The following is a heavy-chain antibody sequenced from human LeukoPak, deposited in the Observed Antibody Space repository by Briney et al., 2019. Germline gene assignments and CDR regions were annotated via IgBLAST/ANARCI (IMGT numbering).Heavy chain of an antibody. D-gene: IGHD3-10*01. CDR2: IYSGDTT. Sequence: GGSLRLSCVVSGFTVSSNYMSWVRRAPGKGLEWVSVIYSGDTTYYADSVKGRFTISRDNSKNTLFLQMYSLRAEDTAVYYCARERFGEFSLDYWGQGTLVTVSS. CDR1: GFTVSSNY. V-gene: IGHV3-66*01. CDR3: ARERFGEFSLDY. J-gene: IGHJ4*02.